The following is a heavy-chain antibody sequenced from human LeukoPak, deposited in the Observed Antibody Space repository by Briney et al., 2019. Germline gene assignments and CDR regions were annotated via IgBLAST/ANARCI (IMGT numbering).Heavy chain of an antibody. CDR2: FYYSGST. CDR1: GGSITSTGYY. CDR3: ARHNSGSYSVDAFDI. J-gene: IGHJ3*02. Sequence: PSETLSLTCTVSGGSITSTGYYWDWIRQPTGKELEWIGNFYYSGSTNYNPSLKSRVTISVDTSKNQFSLKLSSVTAADTAVYYCARHNSGSYSVDAFDIWGQGTMVTVSS. D-gene: IGHD1-26*01. V-gene: IGHV4-39*07.